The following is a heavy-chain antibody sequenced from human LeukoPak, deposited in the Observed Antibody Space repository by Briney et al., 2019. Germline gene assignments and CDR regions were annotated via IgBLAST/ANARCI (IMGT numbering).Heavy chain of an antibody. V-gene: IGHV4-39*01. Sequence: SETLSLTCTVSGGSISSSSYYWGWIRQPPGKGLEWIGNIYYSGNTYYNPSLKSRVTISVDTSKNQFSLKLSSVTAADTAVYYCARGGYSYGWWPQKYFDYWGQGTLVTVSS. CDR2: IYYSGNT. CDR3: ARGGYSYGWWPQKYFDY. CDR1: GGSISSSSYY. D-gene: IGHD5-18*01. J-gene: IGHJ4*02.